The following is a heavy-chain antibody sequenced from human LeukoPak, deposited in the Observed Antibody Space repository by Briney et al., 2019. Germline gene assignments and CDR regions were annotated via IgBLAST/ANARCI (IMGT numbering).Heavy chain of an antibody. J-gene: IGHJ5*02. Sequence: GGSLRLSCAASGFSFSNYWMSWVRQAPGEGLEWVANIKPDGSQTYYVDSVKGRFTISRDNAKNSLYLQMNNLRAEDTAVYYCTRDQTYSSSSGWFDPWGQGTLVTVSS. CDR3: TRDQTYSSSSGWFDP. CDR1: GFSFSNYW. V-gene: IGHV3-7*01. CDR2: IKPDGSQT. D-gene: IGHD6-6*01.